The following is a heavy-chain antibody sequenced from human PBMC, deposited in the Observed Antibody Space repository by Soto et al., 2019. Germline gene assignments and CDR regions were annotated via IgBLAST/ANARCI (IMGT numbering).Heavy chain of an antibody. CDR1: GFSFSSYS. CDR2: ISSSTSYI. Sequence: EVQLVESGGGLVKPGGSLRLSCAASGFSFSSYSMNWVRQAPGKGLEWVSSISSSTSYINYADSVKGRFTISIDNAKKSLYLQRTSLRAEDTAVYYCARGYTGYCSGGTCYWFDPWGQGTLVTVSS. J-gene: IGHJ5*02. V-gene: IGHV3-21*01. D-gene: IGHD2-15*01. CDR3: ARGYTGYCSGGTCYWFDP.